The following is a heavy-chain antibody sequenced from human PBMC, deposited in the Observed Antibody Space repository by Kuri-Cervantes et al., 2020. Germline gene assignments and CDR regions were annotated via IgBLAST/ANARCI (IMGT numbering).Heavy chain of an antibody. CDR2: IFYTGTT. Sequence: SETLSLTCAASGYSISSGYYWGCIRQPLGKGLEWIGYIFYTGTTNYNPSLKSRITISLDTSKNQFSLKLSSVTAADTAVYYCARGIGIAARPGYYYYMDVWGKGTTVTVSS. D-gene: IGHD6-6*01. V-gene: IGHV4-61*01. J-gene: IGHJ6*03. CDR3: ARGIGIAARPGYYYYMDV. CDR1: GYSISSGYY.